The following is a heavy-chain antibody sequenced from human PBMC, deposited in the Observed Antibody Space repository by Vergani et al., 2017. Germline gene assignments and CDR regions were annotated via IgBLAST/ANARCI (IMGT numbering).Heavy chain of an antibody. V-gene: IGHV5-51*01. CDR1: GYSFTSYW. J-gene: IGHJ6*02. Sequence: EVQLVQSGAEVKKPGESLKISCKGSGYSFTSYWIGWVRQMPGKGLEWMGVIYPGDTDTRYSPSFQGQVTISADKSISTAYLQWSSLKASDTAMYYCAGHGEDKNCGGDCYSGYYYGMDVWGQGTTVTVAS. CDR2: IYPGDTDT. D-gene: IGHD2-21*02. CDR3: AGHGEDKNCGGDCYSGYYYGMDV.